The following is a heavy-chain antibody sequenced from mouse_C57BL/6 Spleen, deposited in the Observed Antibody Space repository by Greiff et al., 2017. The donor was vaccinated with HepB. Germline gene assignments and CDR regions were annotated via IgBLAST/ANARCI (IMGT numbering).Heavy chain of an antibody. J-gene: IGHJ1*03. CDR1: GYAFSSSW. CDR2: IYPGDGDT. CDR3: ARGDYPAFDV. D-gene: IGHD2-4*01. V-gene: IGHV1-82*01. Sequence: QVQLQHSGPELVKPGASVKISCKASGYAFSSSWMNWVKQRPGKGLEWIGRIYPGDGDTNYNGKFKGKATLTADKSSSTAYMQLSSLTSEDSAVYFCARGDYPAFDVWGTGTTVTVSS.